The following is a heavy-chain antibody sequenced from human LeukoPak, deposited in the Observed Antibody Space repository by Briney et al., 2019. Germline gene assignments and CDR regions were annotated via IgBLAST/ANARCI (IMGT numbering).Heavy chain of an antibody. CDR2: ISYDGSNK. CDR3: AGDTEEWLFPPAHYFDY. CDR1: GFTFSSYA. Sequence: GGSLRLSCAASGFTFSSYAMHWVRQAPGKGLEWVAVISYDGSNKYYADSVKGRFTISRDNSKNTLYLQMNSLRAEDTAMYYCAGDTEEWLFPPAHYFDYWGQGTLVTVSS. V-gene: IGHV3-30-3*01. D-gene: IGHD6-19*01. J-gene: IGHJ4*02.